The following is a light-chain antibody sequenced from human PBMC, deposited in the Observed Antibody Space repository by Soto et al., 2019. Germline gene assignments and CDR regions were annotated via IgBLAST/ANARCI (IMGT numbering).Light chain of an antibody. J-gene: IGKJ1*01. CDR2: AAS. CDR1: QDISTY. CDR3: QQYNSYEWT. Sequence: DIQMTQSPSSVSASEGDRVTITCRASQDISTYLAWYQQKPGKAPRLLIFAASSLQSGVPFRFSGSGSGTDFTLTISSLQPDDFATYYCQQYNSYEWTFGQGTRWIS. V-gene: IGKV1D-16*01.